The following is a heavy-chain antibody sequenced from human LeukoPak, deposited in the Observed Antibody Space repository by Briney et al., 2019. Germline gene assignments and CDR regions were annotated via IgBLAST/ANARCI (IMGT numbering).Heavy chain of an antibody. CDR3: ATPVALSIPGVTPPEYFHH. D-gene: IGHD4-23*01. Sequence: ASVKVSCKVSGYTLTGLSMHWVRQASGEGLXWMGGFDPKDGETIYAQKFPGXVTMTEDTSTDTAYMELSSLRSEDTAMYYCATPVALSIPGVTPPEYFHHWGQGTLVTVSS. J-gene: IGHJ1*01. V-gene: IGHV1-24*01. CDR1: GYTLTGLS. CDR2: FDPKDGET.